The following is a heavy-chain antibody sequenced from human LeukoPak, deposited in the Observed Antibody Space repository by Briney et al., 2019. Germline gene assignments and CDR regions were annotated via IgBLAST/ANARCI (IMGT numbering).Heavy chain of an antibody. D-gene: IGHD3-3*01. V-gene: IGHV1-8*01. Sequence: ASVKVSCRASGYTFTSYDVNWVRQATGQGLEWMGWVNPNSGNTGYAQKFQGRVTMTRDTSISTFYMELSSLRSEDTAVYYCATPGGYYDFWSGYPAWYFDYWGQGTLVTVSS. CDR1: GYTFTSYD. CDR2: VNPNSGNT. J-gene: IGHJ4*02. CDR3: ATPGGYYDFWSGYPAWYFDY.